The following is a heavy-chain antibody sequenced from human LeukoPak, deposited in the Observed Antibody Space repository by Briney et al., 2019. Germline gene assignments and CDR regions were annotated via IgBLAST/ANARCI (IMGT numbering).Heavy chain of an antibody. CDR1: GGSFSGYY. Sequence: PSETLSLTCTVYGGSFSGYYWSWIRQPAGKGLEWIGRIYTSGSTNYNPSLKSRVTISVDTSKNQFSLKLSSVTAADTAVYYCASTTITGESPQCFDYWGQGTLVTVSS. CDR3: ASTTITGESPQCFDY. CDR2: IYTSGST. J-gene: IGHJ4*02. D-gene: IGHD7-27*01. V-gene: IGHV4-4*07.